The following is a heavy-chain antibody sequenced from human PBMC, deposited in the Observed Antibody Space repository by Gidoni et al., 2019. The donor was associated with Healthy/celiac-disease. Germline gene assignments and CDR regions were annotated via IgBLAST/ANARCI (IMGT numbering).Heavy chain of an antibody. Sequence: QLQLQESGSGLVKPSQTLSLTCAVPGGSISSGGYPWSWIRQPPGKGLEWIGYIYHSGSTYYNPSLKSRVTISVDRSKNQFSLKLSSVTAADTAVYYCARVLSGSYRQTIFDYWGQGTLVTVSS. J-gene: IGHJ4*02. CDR2: IYHSGST. V-gene: IGHV4-30-2*01. CDR1: GGSISSGGYP. CDR3: ARVLSGSYRQTIFDY. D-gene: IGHD1-26*01.